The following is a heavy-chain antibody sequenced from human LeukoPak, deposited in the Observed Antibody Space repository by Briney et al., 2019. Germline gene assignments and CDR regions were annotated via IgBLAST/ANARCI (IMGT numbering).Heavy chain of an antibody. D-gene: IGHD2-2*02. CDR3: ARAYPYYYYGMDV. CDR2: TSSNTKYI. J-gene: IGHJ6*02. CDR1: GFTFSSYS. Sequence: PGGSLRLSCAASGFTFSSYSMNWVRQAPGKGLEWVSSTSSNTKYIYYADSVKGRFTISRDNAKNSLYLQMNSLRAEDTAVYYCARAYPYYYYGMDVWGQGTTVTVSS. V-gene: IGHV3-21*01.